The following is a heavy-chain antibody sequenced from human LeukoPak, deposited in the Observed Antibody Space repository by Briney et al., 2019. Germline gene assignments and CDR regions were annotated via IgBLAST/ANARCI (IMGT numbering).Heavy chain of an antibody. D-gene: IGHD3-10*01. CDR2: FYTSGST. J-gene: IGHJ4*02. Sequence: SETLSLTCAVSGGSISSSYYWSWIRQPAGKGLEWIGRFYTSGSTKYDPSLKSRATMSEDTSKNQFSLKLSSVTAADTAVYYCARGFLGDYFGSGSYYVFDYWGQGTLVTVSS. CDR3: ARGFLGDYFGSGSYYVFDY. V-gene: IGHV4-4*07. CDR1: GGSISSSYY.